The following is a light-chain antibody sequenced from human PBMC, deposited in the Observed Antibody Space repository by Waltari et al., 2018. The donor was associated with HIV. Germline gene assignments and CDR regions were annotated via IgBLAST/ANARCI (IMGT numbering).Light chain of an antibody. J-gene: IGLJ2*01. CDR1: SSTIGSNT. CDR2: SNN. V-gene: IGLV1-44*01. Sequence: QSVLTQPPSASGTPGQRVTISCSGRSSTIGSNTVNWYQQLPGTAPKLLIYSNNQRPSGVPDRFSGSKSGTSASLAISGLQSEDEADYYCAAWDGSLNGRVVFGGGTKLTVL. CDR3: AAWDGSLNGRVV.